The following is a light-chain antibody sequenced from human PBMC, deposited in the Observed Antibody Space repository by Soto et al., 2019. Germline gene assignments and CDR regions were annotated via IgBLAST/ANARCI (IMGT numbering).Light chain of an antibody. Sequence: QSVLTQPRSVSGSPGQSVTISCTGTSSDVGGYNYVSWYQQHPGRAPKLIISDVSKRPSGVPDRFSGSKSGNTASLTISGLQAEDEADYYCAAWDDGLNGWLFGGGTKLTVL. J-gene: IGLJ3*02. CDR2: DVS. V-gene: IGLV2-11*01. CDR1: SSDVGGYNY. CDR3: AAWDDGLNGWL.